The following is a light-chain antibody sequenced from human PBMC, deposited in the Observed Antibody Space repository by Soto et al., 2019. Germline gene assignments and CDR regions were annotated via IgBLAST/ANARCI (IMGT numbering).Light chain of an antibody. J-gene: IGLJ2*01. V-gene: IGLV2-8*01. CDR3: TSYAGSDNVI. CDR2: GVI. CDR1: SSDVGGHNH. Sequence: QSVLTQPPSASGSPGQSVTISCTGTSSDVGGHNHVSWYQQHPGKAPKLLIYGVIQRPSGVPDRFSGSKSGNTASLTVSGLQAEDEADYYCTSYAGSDNVIFGGGTKVTVL.